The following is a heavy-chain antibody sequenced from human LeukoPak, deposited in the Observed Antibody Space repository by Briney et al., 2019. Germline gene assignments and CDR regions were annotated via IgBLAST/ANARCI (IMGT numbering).Heavy chain of an antibody. D-gene: IGHD2-15*01. Sequence: ASVKVSCKASGYTFAGYYLFWVRQAPGQGLEWMGWINPNTGDTRYRQKFQGRVTLTRDTSIKTTYMELSSLRSDDTAVYYCARDERFCNGDNHYPDLGYWGQGTLVTVFS. J-gene: IGHJ4*02. CDR2: INPNTGDT. CDR3: ARDERFCNGDNHYPDLGY. V-gene: IGHV1-2*02. CDR1: GYTFAGYY.